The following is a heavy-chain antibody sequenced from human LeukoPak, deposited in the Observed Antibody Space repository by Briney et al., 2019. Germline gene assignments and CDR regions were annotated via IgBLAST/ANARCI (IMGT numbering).Heavy chain of an antibody. Sequence: SETLSLTCTVSGGSISSYYWSWIRQPPGKGLEWIGYIYYSGSTNYNPSLKSRATISVDTSKNQFSLKLSSVTAADTAVYYCARAPMYGLRDYYYYYGMDVWGQGTTVTVSS. V-gene: IGHV4-59*01. CDR1: GGSISSYY. J-gene: IGHJ6*02. CDR2: IYYSGST. CDR3: ARAPMYGLRDYYYYYGMDV. D-gene: IGHD2-8*01.